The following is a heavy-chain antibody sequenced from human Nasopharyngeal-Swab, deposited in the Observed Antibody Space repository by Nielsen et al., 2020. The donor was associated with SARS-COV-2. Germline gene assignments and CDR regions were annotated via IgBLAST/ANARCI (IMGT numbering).Heavy chain of an antibody. D-gene: IGHD6-6*01. J-gene: IGHJ6*02. CDR2: VVVGSGNT. CDR1: GFTFTSSA. Sequence: SVKVSCKASGFTFTSSAVQWVRQARGQRLEWIGWVVVGSGNTNYAQKFQERVTITRDMSTSTAYMELSSLRSEDTAVYYCAAGGTGAARPYYYYGMDVWGQGTTVTVSS. V-gene: IGHV1-58*01. CDR3: AAGGTGAARPYYYYGMDV.